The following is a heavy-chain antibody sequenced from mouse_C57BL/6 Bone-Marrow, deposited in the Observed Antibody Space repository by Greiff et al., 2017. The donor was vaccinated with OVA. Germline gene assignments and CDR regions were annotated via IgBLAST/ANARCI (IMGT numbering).Heavy chain of an antibody. V-gene: IGHV14-4*01. CDR2: IDPENGDT. Sequence: VQLQQSGAELVRPGASVKLSCTASGFNIKDDYMHWVKQRPEQGLEWIGWIDPENGDTEYASKFQGKATITADTSSNTAYLQLSSLTSEDTAVYYCARSYYGSSYSPFDYWGQGTTLTVSS. J-gene: IGHJ2*01. CDR3: ARSYYGSSYSPFDY. D-gene: IGHD1-1*01. CDR1: GFNIKDDY.